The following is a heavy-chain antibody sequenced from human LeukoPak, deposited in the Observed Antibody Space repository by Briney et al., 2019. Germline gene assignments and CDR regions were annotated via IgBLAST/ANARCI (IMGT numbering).Heavy chain of an antibody. D-gene: IGHD3-10*01. CDR2: TYYRSKWYN. Sequence: SQTLSLTCAISGDSVSRNTAAWNWIRQSPSRGLEWLGRTYYRSKWYNDYAPSVESRVSVNPDTSKNRFSLQLNSVTPEDTAMYYCARGDGGRTPDAFDIWGQGTMVTVSS. J-gene: IGHJ3*02. CDR1: GDSVSRNTAA. V-gene: IGHV6-1*01. CDR3: ARGDGGRTPDAFDI.